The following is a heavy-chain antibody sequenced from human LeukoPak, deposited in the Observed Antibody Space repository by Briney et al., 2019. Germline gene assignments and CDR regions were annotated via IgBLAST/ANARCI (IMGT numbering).Heavy chain of an antibody. CDR3: AKDDTYYYDSSGYLG. Sequence: SETLSLTCAVSGGSISKDNWWNWVRQPPGKGLEWVGEIYHSGTTNYNPSLKSRVTISVDNSKQQFSLKLTSVTAADTAVYYCAKDDTYYYDSSGYLGWGQGTLVTVSS. D-gene: IGHD3-22*01. J-gene: IGHJ4*02. CDR2: IYHSGTT. CDR1: GGSISKDNW. V-gene: IGHV4-4*02.